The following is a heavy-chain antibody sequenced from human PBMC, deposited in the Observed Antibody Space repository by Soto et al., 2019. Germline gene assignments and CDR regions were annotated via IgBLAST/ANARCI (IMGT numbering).Heavy chain of an antibody. D-gene: IGHD4-17*01. CDR2: INHSGST. V-gene: IGHV4-34*01. J-gene: IGHJ4*02. CDR1: GGSFSGYY. CDR3: ARGRRTAVTIDY. Sequence: PSETLSLTCAVYGGSFSGYYWSWIRQPPGKGLEWIGEINHSGSTNYNPSLKSRVTISVDTSRNQFSLKLSYVTAADTAVYYCARGRRTAVTIDYWGQGTLVTVSS.